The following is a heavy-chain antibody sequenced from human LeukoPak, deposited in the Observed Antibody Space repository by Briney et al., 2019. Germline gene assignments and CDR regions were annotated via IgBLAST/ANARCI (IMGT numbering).Heavy chain of an antibody. CDR2: IYYSGST. CDR1: GGSISSYY. D-gene: IGHD6-13*01. CDR3: ARSDSSSWYGWFDP. V-gene: IGHV4-59*08. J-gene: IGHJ5*02. Sequence: PSETLSLTCTVSGGSISSYYWSWIRQPPGKGLEWIGCIYYSGSTNYNPSLKSRVTISVDTSKNQFSLKLSSVTAADTAVYYCARSDSSSWYGWFDPWGQGTLVTVSS.